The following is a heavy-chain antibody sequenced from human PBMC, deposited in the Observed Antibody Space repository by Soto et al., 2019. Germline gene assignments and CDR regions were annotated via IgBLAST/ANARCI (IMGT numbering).Heavy chain of an antibody. J-gene: IGHJ4*02. Sequence: SETLSLTCAVYGGSFSGYYWSWIRQPPGKGLEWIGNIYYSGSTYYSPSLKSRVTISVDTSKNQFSLKLSSVTATDTAVYYCTRGGTLWNPGYWGQRTLVTVSS. D-gene: IGHD1-1*01. CDR1: GGSFSGYY. CDR2: IYYSGST. CDR3: TRGGTLWNPGY. V-gene: IGHV4-34*01.